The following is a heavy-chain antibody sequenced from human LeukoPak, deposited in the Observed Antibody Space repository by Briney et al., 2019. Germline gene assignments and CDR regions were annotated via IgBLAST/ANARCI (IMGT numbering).Heavy chain of an antibody. D-gene: IGHD5-18*01. V-gene: IGHV3-13*01. J-gene: IGHJ4*02. CDR2: VSSGFHA. Sequence: GGSLRLSCTASGFTLGSHDMHWVRQIPGQGLEWVAAVSSGFHAFFADSVQGRFAVSREDARNSLYLQMNSLRAGDTAVYYCVREARGYHYTYFDYWGQGTLVTVSS. CDR1: GFTLGSHD. CDR3: VREARGYHYTYFDY.